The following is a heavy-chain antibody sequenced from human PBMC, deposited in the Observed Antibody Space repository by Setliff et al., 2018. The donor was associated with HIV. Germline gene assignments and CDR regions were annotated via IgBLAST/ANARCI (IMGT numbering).Heavy chain of an antibody. CDR1: RDSIRNGAYY. CDR2: IYYSGSA. CDR3: ARGGTVSADFDS. D-gene: IGHD6-19*01. J-gene: IGHJ4*02. V-gene: IGHV4-39*07. Sequence: SETLSLTCTVSRDSIRNGAYYWGWIRQPPGKGLEWIGSIYYSGSAYYNPSFKSRVTLSVDTSENQFYLRLSSVTAADTAVYFCARGGTVSADFDSWGQGTLVTVSS.